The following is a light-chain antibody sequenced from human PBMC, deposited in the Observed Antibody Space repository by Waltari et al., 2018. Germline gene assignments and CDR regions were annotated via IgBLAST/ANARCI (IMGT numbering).Light chain of an antibody. V-gene: IGLV2-14*03. CDR3: SSYTSSSSRL. Sequence: QSALTQPASVSGSPGQSITISCTGTSSDVGAYKYVSWYQQHPGKAPKLMIFDVSNRPSVVSTRFSCSKSGNTASLTISGLQAEDEAVYHCSSYTSSSSRLFGGGTKVTVL. CDR2: DVS. J-gene: IGLJ3*02. CDR1: SSDVGAYKY.